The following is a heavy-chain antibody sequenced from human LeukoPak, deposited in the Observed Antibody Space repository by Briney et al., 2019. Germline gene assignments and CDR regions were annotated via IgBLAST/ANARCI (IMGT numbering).Heavy chain of an antibody. CDR1: GGSTSSNY. V-gene: IGHV4-4*07. CDR2: VYSSGTT. Sequence: SETLSLTCSVSGGSTSSNYWSWIRQPAGKGLEWIGRVYSSGTTNYNPSLKSRVTMSMDTSKNQFSLYLSSVTAADTAMYYCARDWSAYCSGGSCYFFDYWGQGILVIVSS. CDR3: ARDWSAYCSGGSCYFFDY. J-gene: IGHJ4*02. D-gene: IGHD2-15*01.